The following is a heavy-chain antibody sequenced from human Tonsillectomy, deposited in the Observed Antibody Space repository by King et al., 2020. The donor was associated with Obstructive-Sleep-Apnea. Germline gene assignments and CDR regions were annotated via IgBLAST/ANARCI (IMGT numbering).Heavy chain of an antibody. J-gene: IGHJ4*02. CDR2: IYWNDDK. D-gene: IGHD3-22*01. Sequence: TLKESGPTLVKPTQTLTLTCTFSGFSLSTSGVGVGWIRQPLGKALEWLALIYWNDDKRYSPSLKSRLTITKDTSKNQVVLTMTNMDPVDTATYYCAHSLLPGWLLLRYYFDYWGQGTLVTVSS. V-gene: IGHV2-5*01. CDR3: AHSLLPGWLLLRYYFDY. CDR1: GFSLSTSGVG.